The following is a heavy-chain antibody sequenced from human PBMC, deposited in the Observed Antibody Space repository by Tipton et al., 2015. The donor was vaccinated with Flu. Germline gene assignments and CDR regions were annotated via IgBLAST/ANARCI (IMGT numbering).Heavy chain of an antibody. V-gene: IGHV3-43D*04. J-gene: IGHJ4*02. Sequence: SLRLSCAASGFTFDDYAMHWVRQAPGKGLEWVSLISWDGGSTYYADSVKGRFTISRDNSKNSLYLQMNSLRAEDTALYYCAKDMGKWEPRGLDYWGQGTLVTVSS. D-gene: IGHD1-26*01. CDR3: AKDMGKWEPRGLDY. CDR1: GFTFDDYA. CDR2: ISWDGGST.